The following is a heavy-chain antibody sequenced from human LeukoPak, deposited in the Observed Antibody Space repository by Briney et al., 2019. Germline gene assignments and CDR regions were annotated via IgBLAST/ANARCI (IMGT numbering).Heavy chain of an antibody. J-gene: IGHJ4*02. CDR2: INQGGNLK. CDR1: GFSFRDFW. CDR3: ARFISLGG. D-gene: IGHD3-10*01. Sequence: GGSLRLSCAASGFSFRDFWMTWVRQAPGKGLEWVANINQGGNLKYYVDSVKGRFTISRDNAKNSLYLQMNSLRVEDTAVYYCARFISLGGWGQGAPVTVSS. V-gene: IGHV3-7*01.